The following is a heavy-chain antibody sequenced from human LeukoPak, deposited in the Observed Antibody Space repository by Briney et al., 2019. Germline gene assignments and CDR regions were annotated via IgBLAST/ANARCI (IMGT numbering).Heavy chain of an antibody. Sequence: QPGGSLRLSCAAPGFTFSSYAMSWVRQAPGKGLEWVSAISGTGGSTYYADSVKGRFTISRDNSKNTLYLQMNSLRAEDTAVYYCAKDPYDYVWGSYPGGETRAYYFDYWGQGTLVTVSS. D-gene: IGHD3-16*02. CDR3: AKDPYDYVWGSYPGGETRAYYFDY. CDR2: ISGTGGST. CDR1: GFTFSSYA. J-gene: IGHJ4*02. V-gene: IGHV3-23*01.